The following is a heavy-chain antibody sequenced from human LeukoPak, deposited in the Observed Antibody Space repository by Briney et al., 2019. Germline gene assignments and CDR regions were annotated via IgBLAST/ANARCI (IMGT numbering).Heavy chain of an antibody. CDR1: GYTLTELS. CDR3: ATAGYCSGGSCSYYFDY. D-gene: IGHD2-15*01. V-gene: IGHV1-24*01. Sequence: GASVKVSCKVSGYTLTELSMHWVRQAPGKGLEWMGGFDPEDGETIYAQKFQGRVTMTEDTSTDTAYMELSSLRSKDTAVYYCATAGYCSGGSCSYYFDYWGQGTLVTVSS. J-gene: IGHJ4*02. CDR2: FDPEDGET.